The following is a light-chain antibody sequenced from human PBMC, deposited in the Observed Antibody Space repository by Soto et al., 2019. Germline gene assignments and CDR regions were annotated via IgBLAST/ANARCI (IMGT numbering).Light chain of an antibody. J-gene: IGKJ1*01. Sequence: AIQMTQAPSSLSASVGDRVTITCRASQGIKNDLGWYQQKPGKAPKLLIYAASSLQSGVPSRFRGSGSGTDFTLTISSLQPDDFATYYCLQDYNHPLTFGQGTKVDIK. V-gene: IGKV1-6*01. CDR2: AAS. CDR3: LQDYNHPLT. CDR1: QGIKND.